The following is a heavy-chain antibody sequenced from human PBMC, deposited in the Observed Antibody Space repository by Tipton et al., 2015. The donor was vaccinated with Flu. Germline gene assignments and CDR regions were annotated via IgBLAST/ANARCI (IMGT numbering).Heavy chain of an antibody. D-gene: IGHD4-11*01. CDR3: ARDIDVRSPYSRFDP. CDR2: TWANRDNK. Sequence: SLRLSCAASGFPLKDYGIHWVRQAPGKGLEWLAVTWANRDNKYYADSVQGRFTISRDNSRSTVFLQMNSLRAEDTAVYYCARDIDVRSPYSRFDPWGQGTLVTVSS. J-gene: IGHJ5*02. V-gene: IGHV3-33*01. CDR1: GFPLKDYG.